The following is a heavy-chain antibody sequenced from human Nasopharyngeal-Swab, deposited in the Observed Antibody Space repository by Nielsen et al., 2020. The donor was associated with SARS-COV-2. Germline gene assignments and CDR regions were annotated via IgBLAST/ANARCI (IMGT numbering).Heavy chain of an antibody. D-gene: IGHD3-3*01. Sequence: LRLFCAISGDSVSSHSAGWNWIRQSPSRGLEWLGRTLYRSKWYNDYAESVKSRIAVNPDTSKNQFSLQLNSVTPEDTAVYYCARGRDFSFDSWGQGTLVTASS. CDR1: GDSVSSHSAG. CDR2: TLYRSKWYN. J-gene: IGHJ4*02. V-gene: IGHV6-1*01. CDR3: ARGRDFSFDS.